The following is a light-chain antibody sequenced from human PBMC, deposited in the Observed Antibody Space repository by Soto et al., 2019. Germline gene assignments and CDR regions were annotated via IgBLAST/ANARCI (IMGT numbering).Light chain of an antibody. Sequence: ERAMTQSPATLSISPGERATLFCRASESIGNSLAWYQQKPGQVPRLLMYGASTRATGIPARFSGSGSGTEFTLTISNLQSEDFAVYYCQQYNTWPPITFGQGTRLEIQ. CDR2: GAS. V-gene: IGKV3-15*01. J-gene: IGKJ5*01. CDR3: QQYNTWPPIT. CDR1: ESIGNS.